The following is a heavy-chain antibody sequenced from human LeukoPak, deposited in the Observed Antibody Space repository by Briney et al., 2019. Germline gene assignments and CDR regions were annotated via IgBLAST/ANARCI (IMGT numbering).Heavy chain of an antibody. CDR2: IYSSGST. D-gene: IGHD6-13*01. Sequence: KTSETLSLTCTVSGGSISNYYWSWIRQPPGKGLEWIGYIYSSGSTNYNPSLKSRVTISVDTSKNQFSLKLSSVTAADTAVYYCARAYSSSWYFNWFDPWGQGTLVTVSS. CDR3: ARAYSSSWYFNWFDP. CDR1: GGSISNYY. V-gene: IGHV4-59*08. J-gene: IGHJ5*02.